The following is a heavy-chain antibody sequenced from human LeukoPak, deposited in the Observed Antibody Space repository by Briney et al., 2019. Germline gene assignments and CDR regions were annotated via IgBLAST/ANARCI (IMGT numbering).Heavy chain of an antibody. CDR3: ARGGDGYNFDAFDI. CDR1: GGSISSGGYH. J-gene: IGHJ3*02. Sequence: SETLSLTCTVSGGSISSGGYHRSWIRQHPGKGLEWIGYIYYSGSTYYNPSLKSRVTISVDTSKNQFSLKLSSVTAADTAVYYCARGGDGYNFDAFDIWGQGTMVTVSS. V-gene: IGHV4-31*03. CDR2: IYYSGST. D-gene: IGHD5-24*01.